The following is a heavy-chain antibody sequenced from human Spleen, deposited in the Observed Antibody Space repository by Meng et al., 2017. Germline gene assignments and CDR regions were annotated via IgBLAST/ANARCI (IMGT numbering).Heavy chain of an antibody. CDR1: GGSFSSGSYY. CDR2: INHSGST. CDR3: ARGPTTMAHDFDY. V-gene: IGHV4-39*02. Sequence: PLQASGPGRVKPPAALSLASSVAGGSFSSGSYYWGWIRQSPGKGLEWIGEINHSGSTNYNPSLESRATISVDTSQNNLSLKLSSVTAADSAVYYCARGPTTMAHDFDYWGQGTLVTVSS. D-gene: IGHD4-11*01. J-gene: IGHJ4*02.